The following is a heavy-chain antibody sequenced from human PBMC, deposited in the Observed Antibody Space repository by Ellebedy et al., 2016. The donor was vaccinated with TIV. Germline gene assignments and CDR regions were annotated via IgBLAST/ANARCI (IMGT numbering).Heavy chain of an antibody. Sequence: SETLSLTCDISGDSVSSNSASWNWIRQSPSRGLEWLGKTYYRSQWYREYVDSVKSRMTINSDTSKNQFSLHLNSVTPEDTAVYYCVRGVGSFYFDSWGQGILVTVSS. CDR1: GDSVSSNSAS. J-gene: IGHJ5*01. CDR2: TYYRSQWYR. D-gene: IGHD3-10*01. CDR3: VRGVGSFYFDS. V-gene: IGHV6-1*01.